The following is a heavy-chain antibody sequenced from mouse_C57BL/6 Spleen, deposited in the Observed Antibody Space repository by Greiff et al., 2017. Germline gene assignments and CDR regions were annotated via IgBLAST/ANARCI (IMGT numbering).Heavy chain of an antibody. D-gene: IGHD1-1*01. CDR2: IDPNSGGT. CDR3: ARYGSSPYFDY. J-gene: IGHJ2*01. CDR1: GYTFTSYW. V-gene: IGHV1-72*01. Sequence: QVQLKQPGAELVKPGASVKLSCKASGYTFTSYWMHWVKQRPGRGLEWIGRIDPNSGGTKYNEKFKSKATLTVDKPSSTAYMQLSSLTSEDSAVYYCARYGSSPYFDYWGQGTTLTVSS.